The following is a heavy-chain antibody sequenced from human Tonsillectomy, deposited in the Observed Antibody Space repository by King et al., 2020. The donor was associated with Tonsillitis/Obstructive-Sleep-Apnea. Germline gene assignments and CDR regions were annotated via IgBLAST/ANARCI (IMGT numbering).Heavy chain of an antibody. CDR1: GYSFTSYL. Sequence: QLVQSGAEVKKPGESLKISCKGSGYSFTSYLIGWVRQMPGKGLEWMGINYLGDSDTRYSPSFQGQFTISPDKSISTAYLQWSSLKAPDTAMYYCARHSGGYPNYYYYYMDVWGKGTTVTVSS. CDR3: ARHSGGYPNYYYYYMDV. V-gene: IGHV5-51*01. J-gene: IGHJ6*03. D-gene: IGHD3-16*02. CDR2: NYLGDSDT.